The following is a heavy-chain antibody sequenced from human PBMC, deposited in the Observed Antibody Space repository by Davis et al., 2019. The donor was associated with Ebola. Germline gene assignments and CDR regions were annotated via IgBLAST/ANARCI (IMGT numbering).Heavy chain of an antibody. Sequence: MPSETLSLTCIVSGIVSRDSINNYYWNWIRQAPGEGLQWIGCIYPGGGTPYNPYNPSLKSRVTISADTSKNQISLKMTSVTAADTAIYYCARGVGNDWRLDTWGQGALVTVSS. CDR1: GIVSRDSINNYY. CDR2: IYPGGGT. CDR3: ARGVGNDWRLDT. J-gene: IGHJ5*02. D-gene: IGHD1-1*01. V-gene: IGHV4-4*08.